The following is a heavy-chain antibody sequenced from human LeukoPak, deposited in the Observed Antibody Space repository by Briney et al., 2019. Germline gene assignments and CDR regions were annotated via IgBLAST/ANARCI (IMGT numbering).Heavy chain of an antibody. CDR1: GYTFTSYG. CDR3: ARYDSSGYYLEY. Sequence: ASVKVSCKASGYTFTSYGISWVRQAPGQGLEWMGWISAYNGNTNYAQKLQGRVTMTTDTSTSTAYMELSSLRSEDTAVYYCARYDSSGYYLEYWGQGTLVTVSS. D-gene: IGHD3-22*01. CDR2: ISAYNGNT. V-gene: IGHV1-18*01. J-gene: IGHJ4*02.